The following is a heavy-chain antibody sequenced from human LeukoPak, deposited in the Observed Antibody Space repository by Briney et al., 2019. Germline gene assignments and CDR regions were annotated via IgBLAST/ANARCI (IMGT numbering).Heavy chain of an antibody. V-gene: IGHV1-2*06. J-gene: IGHJ4*02. D-gene: IGHD6-19*01. Sequence: AASVTVSCKASGYTFSGYYIHWVRQAPGQGLEWMGRIDPNSGGTTYAQGFQGRVTMTRDTSISTAYMELSRLTSDDTAVYYCARDRAVALDYWGQGTLVTVSS. CDR3: ARDRAVALDY. CDR2: IDPNSGGT. CDR1: GYTFSGYY.